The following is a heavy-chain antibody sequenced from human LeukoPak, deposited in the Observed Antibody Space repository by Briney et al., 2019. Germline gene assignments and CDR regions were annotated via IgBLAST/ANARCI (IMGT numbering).Heavy chain of an antibody. V-gene: IGHV4-61*01. D-gene: IGHD4-17*01. J-gene: IGHJ5*02. Sequence: SEALSLTCTVSGGSVSSGSYYWSWIRQPPGKGLEWIGYIYYSGSTNYNPSLKSRVTISVDTSKNQFSLKLSSVTAADTAVYYCARLHDYGDYYWFDPWGQGTLVTVSS. CDR3: ARLHDYGDYYWFDP. CDR2: IYYSGST. CDR1: GGSVSSGSYY.